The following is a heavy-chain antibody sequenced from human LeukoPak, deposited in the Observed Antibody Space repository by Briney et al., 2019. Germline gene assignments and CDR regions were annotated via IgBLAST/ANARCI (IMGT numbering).Heavy chain of an antibody. Sequence: SVKVSCEASGGTFSSYAISWVRQAPGQGLEWMGGIIPIFGTADYAQKFQGRVTITADESTSTAYMELSSLRSEDTAVYYCARDQGEVPAAFDIWGQGTMVTVSS. J-gene: IGHJ3*02. D-gene: IGHD2-2*01. CDR1: GGTFSSYA. V-gene: IGHV1-69*13. CDR3: ARDQGEVPAAFDI. CDR2: IIPIFGTA.